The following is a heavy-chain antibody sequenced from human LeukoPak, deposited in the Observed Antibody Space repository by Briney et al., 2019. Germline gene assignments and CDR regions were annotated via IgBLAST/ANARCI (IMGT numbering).Heavy chain of an antibody. J-gene: IGHJ4*02. CDR2: ISGSGGST. V-gene: IGHV3-23*01. D-gene: IGHD6-13*01. CDR3: AKYSSSGGYFDY. Sequence: GGSLRLSCAASGFTFSSYAMSWVRQAPGKGLEWVSAISGSGGSTYYADSVKGRFTVSRDNSKNTLFLQMNSLRAEDTAVYYCAKYSSSGGYFDYWGQGTLVTVSS. CDR1: GFTFSSYA.